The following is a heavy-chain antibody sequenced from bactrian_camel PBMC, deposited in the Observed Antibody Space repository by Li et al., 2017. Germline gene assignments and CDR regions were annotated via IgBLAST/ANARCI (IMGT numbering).Heavy chain of an antibody. Sequence: HVQLVESGGDSVQSGGSLRLSCAVSGFSANFYCLGWFRQAPGKQREGVAAIDRDGTTTYGDSVKGRFTISRDNAKNALYLRMNSLKINDTAVYYCAADLEHEFGSRNRFGYWGQGTQVTVS. CDR3: AADLEHEFGSRNRFGY. V-gene: IGHV3S53*01. CDR1: GFSANFYC. CDR2: IDRDGTT. J-gene: IGHJ6*01. D-gene: IGHD5*01.